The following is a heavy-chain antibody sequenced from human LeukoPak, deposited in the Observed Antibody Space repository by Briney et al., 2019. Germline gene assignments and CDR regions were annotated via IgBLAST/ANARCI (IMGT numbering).Heavy chain of an antibody. Sequence: RPSETLSLTCTVSGYSISSGYYWGWIRQPPGKGLEWIASMYHSGSTYYNPSLKSRVTISVDTSKNQFSLKVNSVTAADTAAYYCARAGPKWLQFSGGYYYYYMDVWGKGTTVTVSS. J-gene: IGHJ6*03. V-gene: IGHV4-38-2*02. CDR3: ARAGPKWLQFSGGYYYYYMDV. D-gene: IGHD5-24*01. CDR1: GYSISSGYY. CDR2: MYHSGST.